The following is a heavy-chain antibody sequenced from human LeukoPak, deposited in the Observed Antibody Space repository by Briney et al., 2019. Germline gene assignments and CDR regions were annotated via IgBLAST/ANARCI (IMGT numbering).Heavy chain of an antibody. J-gene: IGHJ4*02. CDR1: GFTFSTHA. Sequence: GGSLRLSCVASGFTFSTHAMSWVRLAPGKGLEWVSAIGGSDGSTYYADSVKGRFTISRDNSKDTLYLQMNSLRVEDTATYYCAKRDSSGSYPYYFDYWGQGTLITVSS. D-gene: IGHD3-22*01. CDR3: AKRDSSGSYPYYFDY. V-gene: IGHV3-23*01. CDR2: IGGSDGST.